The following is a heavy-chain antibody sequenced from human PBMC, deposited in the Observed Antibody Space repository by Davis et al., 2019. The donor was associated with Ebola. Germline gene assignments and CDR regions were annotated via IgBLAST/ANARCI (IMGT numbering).Heavy chain of an antibody. J-gene: IGHJ3*02. CDR2: ISSNGGST. D-gene: IGHD6-13*01. CDR3: ARWEQQLDAFDI. Sequence: PGGSLRLSCAASGFTFSSYAMHWVRQAPGKGLEYVSAISSNGGSTYYADSVKGRFTISRDNSKNTLYLQMGSLRAEDMAVYYCARWEQQLDAFDIWGQGTMVTVSS. CDR1: GFTFSSYA. V-gene: IGHV3-64*02.